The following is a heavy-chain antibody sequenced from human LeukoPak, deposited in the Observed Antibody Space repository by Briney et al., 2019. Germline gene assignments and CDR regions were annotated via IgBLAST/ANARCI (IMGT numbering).Heavy chain of an antibody. J-gene: IGHJ6*02. CDR2: IIPIFGTA. Sequence: ASVKVSCKASGGTFSSYAISWVRQAPGQGLEWMGGIIPIFGTANYAQKFQGRVTITADESTSTAYMELSSLRSEDTAVYYCASPSPRGYYYGSGSYEPYYYGMDVWGQGTTVTVSS. CDR3: ASPSPRGYYYGSGSYEPYYYGMDV. CDR1: GGTFSSYA. V-gene: IGHV1-69*13. D-gene: IGHD3-10*01.